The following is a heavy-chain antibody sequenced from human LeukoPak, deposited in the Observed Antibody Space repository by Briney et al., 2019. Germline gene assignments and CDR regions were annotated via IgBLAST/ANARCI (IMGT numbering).Heavy chain of an antibody. CDR1: GGSISSGGYS. D-gene: IGHD3-9*01. J-gene: IGHJ4*02. CDR3: ARDLYLTGLPDY. Sequence: SQTLSLTCAVSGGSISSGGYSWSWIRQPPGEGLEWIGYIYHSGSTYYNPSLKSRVTISVDRSKNQFSLKLSSVTAADTAVYYCARDLYLTGLPDYWGQGTLVTVSS. CDR2: IYHSGST. V-gene: IGHV4-30-2*01.